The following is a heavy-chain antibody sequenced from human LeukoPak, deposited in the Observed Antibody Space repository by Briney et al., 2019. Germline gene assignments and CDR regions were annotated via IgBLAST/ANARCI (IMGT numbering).Heavy chain of an antibody. V-gene: IGHV3-23*01. Sequence: PGGSLRLSCAASGFSFIKYSMSWVRQAPGKRLEWVSSITHNERNTYYADSVKGRFTISRDNSKNTLYLQMNSLRAEDTAVYYCAKEKSRYGTLFDYWGQGTLVTVSS. J-gene: IGHJ4*02. CDR2: ITHNERNT. CDR1: GFSFIKYS. D-gene: IGHD5-18*01. CDR3: AKEKSRYGTLFDY.